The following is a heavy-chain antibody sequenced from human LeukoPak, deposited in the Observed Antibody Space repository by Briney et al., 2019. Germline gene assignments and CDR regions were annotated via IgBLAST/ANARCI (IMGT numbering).Heavy chain of an antibody. CDR3: ASRYCSGGSCYGTLDY. J-gene: IGHJ4*02. D-gene: IGHD2-15*01. V-gene: IGHV4-31*03. Sequence: PSQTLSLTCTVSGGSISRGYYWNWIRQHPGKGLEWIGHIYYSGTTYYNPSLKSRVTISVDTSKNQFSLKVISVSAADTAVYYCASRYCSGGSCYGTLDYWGRGTLVTVSS. CDR1: GGSISRGYY. CDR2: IYYSGTT.